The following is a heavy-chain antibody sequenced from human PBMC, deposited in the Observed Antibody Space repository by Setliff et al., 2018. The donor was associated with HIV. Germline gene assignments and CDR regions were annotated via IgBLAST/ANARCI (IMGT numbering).Heavy chain of an antibody. J-gene: IGHJ1*01. CDR1: GFTFSAYR. D-gene: IGHD3-10*01. V-gene: IGHV3-48*01. CDR3: AQAQTSVSGSYYQYLQH. Sequence: GGSLRLSCAASGFTFSAYRMNWVRQAPGKGLEWVSFISSSGNTRYYADSVKGRFTISRDNSKNTLYLRMNSLRAEDTAVYYCAQAQTSVSGSYYQYLQHWGQGTLVTVSS. CDR2: ISSSGNTR.